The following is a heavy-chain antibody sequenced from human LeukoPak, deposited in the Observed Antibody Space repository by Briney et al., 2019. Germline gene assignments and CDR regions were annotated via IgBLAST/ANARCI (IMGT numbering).Heavy chain of an antibody. Sequence: ASVKVSCKASGYTFTGYYMHWVRQAPGQGLEWMGRINPNSGGTNYAQKFQGRVTMTRDTSISTAYMELSRLRSDDTAVYYCARQTYYYDSPPLGYWGQGTLVTVSS. J-gene: IGHJ4*02. D-gene: IGHD3-22*01. V-gene: IGHV1-2*06. CDR3: ARQTYYYDSPPLGY. CDR2: INPNSGGT. CDR1: GYTFTGYY.